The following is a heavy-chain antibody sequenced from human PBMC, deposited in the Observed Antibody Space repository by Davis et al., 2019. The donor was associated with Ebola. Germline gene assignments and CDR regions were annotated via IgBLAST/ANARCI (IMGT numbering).Heavy chain of an antibody. CDR2: ISYDGSNK. V-gene: IGHV3-30*03. Sequence: GESLKISCAASGFTFSSYWMHWVRQAPGKGLEWVAVISYDGSNKYYADSVKGRFTISRDNSKNTLYLQMNSLRAEDTAVYYCARDMVVPAAGKYYYYGMDVWGQGTTVTVSS. CDR1: GFTFSSYW. J-gene: IGHJ6*02. CDR3: ARDMVVPAAGKYYYYGMDV. D-gene: IGHD2-2*01.